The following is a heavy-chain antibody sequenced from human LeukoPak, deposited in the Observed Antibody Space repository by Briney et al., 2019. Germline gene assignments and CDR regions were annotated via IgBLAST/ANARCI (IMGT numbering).Heavy chain of an antibody. D-gene: IGHD2-15*01. Sequence: SETLSLTCAVYGGSFSGYYWSWIRQPPGKGLEWIGEINHSGSTNYNPSLKSRVTISVDTSKNQFSLKLSSVTAADTAVYYCARGASAQGYCSGGSCYSNAFDIWGQGTMVTVSS. CDR1: GGSFSGYY. V-gene: IGHV4-34*01. CDR3: ARGASAQGYCSGGSCYSNAFDI. CDR2: INHSGST. J-gene: IGHJ3*02.